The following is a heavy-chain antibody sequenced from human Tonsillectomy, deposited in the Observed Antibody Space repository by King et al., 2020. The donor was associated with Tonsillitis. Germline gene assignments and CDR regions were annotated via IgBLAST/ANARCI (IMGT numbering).Heavy chain of an antibody. Sequence: DVQLVESGGGLVKPGGSLILSCATSGFTFTNYYMNWVRQAPGKGLEWVSSISSLGRYIHYSDTVKGRFTISRDNDKNSLYLQMNSLRAEDTAVYYCAKDQGAGHHDINRGAFDIWGQGTMVTVSS. CDR3: AKDQGAGHHDINRGAFDI. D-gene: IGHD2-15*01. CDR2: ISSLGRYI. J-gene: IGHJ3*02. V-gene: IGHV3-21*01. CDR1: GFTFTNYY.